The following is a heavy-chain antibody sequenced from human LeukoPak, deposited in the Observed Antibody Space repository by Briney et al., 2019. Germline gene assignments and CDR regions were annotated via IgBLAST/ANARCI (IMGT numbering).Heavy chain of an antibody. Sequence: PGGSLRLSCVASGFAFGSYAMSWVRQAPGKGLEWVSAISGSGGSTYYADSVKGRFTISRDNSKNTLYLQMNSLRAEDTAVYYCAKTLVKYFDYWGQGTLVTVSS. CDR2: ISGSGGST. CDR3: AKTLVKYFDY. D-gene: IGHD3-9*01. CDR1: GFAFGSYA. J-gene: IGHJ4*02. V-gene: IGHV3-23*01.